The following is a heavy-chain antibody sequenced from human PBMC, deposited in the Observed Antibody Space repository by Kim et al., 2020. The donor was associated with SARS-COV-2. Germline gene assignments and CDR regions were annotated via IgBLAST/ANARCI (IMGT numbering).Heavy chain of an antibody. J-gene: IGHJ5*02. D-gene: IGHD3-16*02. Sequence: GGSLRLSCAASGFTFSSYEMNWVRQAPGKGLEWVSYISSSGNTIYSADSVKGRFTISRDNAKNSLYLQMNSLRAEDTAGYYCASDDYVWGSYRYGSYNWFDPWGQGTLVTVSS. CDR2: ISSSGNTI. CDR3: ASDDYVWGSYRYGSYNWFDP. V-gene: IGHV3-48*03. CDR1: GFTFSSYE.